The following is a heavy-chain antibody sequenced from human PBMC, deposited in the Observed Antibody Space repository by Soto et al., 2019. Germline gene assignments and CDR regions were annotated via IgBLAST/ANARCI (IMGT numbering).Heavy chain of an antibody. Sequence: SETLSLTCDVSGDCISSGGYSWNWIRQPPGKGLEWIGLIFYSGTTSYNPSLKSRLTISVDRSKDQFSLKLSSVTAADTAVYYCARRYGGNFDYWGQGTLVTAPQ. CDR1: GDCISSGGYS. CDR2: IFYSGTT. J-gene: IGHJ4*02. V-gene: IGHV4-30-2*02. CDR3: ARRYGGNFDY. D-gene: IGHD1-26*01.